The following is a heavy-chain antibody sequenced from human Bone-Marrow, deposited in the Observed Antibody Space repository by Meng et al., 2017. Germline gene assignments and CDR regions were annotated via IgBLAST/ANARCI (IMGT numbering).Heavy chain of an antibody. Sequence: QLQHQYVGAVPLTPAEPLSLPCAVYGGSFSGYYWSWIRQPPGKGLEWIGEINHSGSTNYNPSLKSRVTISVDTAKNQFSLKLSSVTAADTAVYYCARGIGAGILVYYYYDMDVWGQGTTVTVSS. D-gene: IGHD2-8*02. V-gene: IGHV4-34*01. CDR1: GGSFSGYY. CDR2: INHSGST. J-gene: IGHJ6*02. CDR3: ARGIGAGILVYYYYDMDV.